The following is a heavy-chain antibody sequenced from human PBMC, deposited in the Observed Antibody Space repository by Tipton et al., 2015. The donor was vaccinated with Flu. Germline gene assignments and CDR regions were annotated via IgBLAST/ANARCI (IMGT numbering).Heavy chain of an antibody. J-gene: IGHJ4*02. CDR1: GFSLSSYW. CDR3: LRAIAAAGSR. D-gene: IGHD6-13*01. V-gene: IGHV3-7*01. CDR2: INQDGSEK. Sequence: SLRLSCAASGFSLSSYWVSWVRQAPGKGLEWVGNINQDGSEKYSVDSVRGRFTITRDNAKNSVDLQMNSLRVEDTAVYYCLRAIAAAGSRWGQGTLVTVSS.